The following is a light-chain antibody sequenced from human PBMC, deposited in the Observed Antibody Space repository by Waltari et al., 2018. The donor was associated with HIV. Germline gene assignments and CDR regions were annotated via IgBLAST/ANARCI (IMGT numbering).Light chain of an antibody. CDR1: NSNIGRNY. CDR2: RNN. J-gene: IGLJ2*01. Sequence: LTQPPSASGTPGQRVSISCSGSNSNIGRNYVYWYRQLPGTAPKLLIYRNNQRPSGVPDRFSGSKSGTSASLAISGLRSEDEADYYCAAWDDSLSGPVVFGGGTKLTVL. V-gene: IGLV1-47*01. CDR3: AAWDDSLSGPVV.